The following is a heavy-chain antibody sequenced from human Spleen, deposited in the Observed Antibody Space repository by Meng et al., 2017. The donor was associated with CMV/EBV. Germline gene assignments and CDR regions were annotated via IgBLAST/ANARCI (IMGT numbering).Heavy chain of an antibody. CDR2: ISNSGSPM. Sequence: GGSLRLSCAASGFTFSDYEMNWVRQAPGKGLEWVSYISNSGSPMYYADSVKGRFTISRDNAKNSLSLQMNSLRAEDTAVYYCARGLVEVTIFGVVILSAFDIWGQGTMVTVSS. D-gene: IGHD3-3*01. V-gene: IGHV3-48*03. CDR1: GFTFSDYE. CDR3: ARGLVEVTIFGVVILSAFDI. J-gene: IGHJ3*02.